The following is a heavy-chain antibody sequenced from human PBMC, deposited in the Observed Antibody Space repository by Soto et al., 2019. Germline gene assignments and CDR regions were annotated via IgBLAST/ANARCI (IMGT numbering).Heavy chain of an antibody. CDR1: GASITYGAYS. J-gene: IGHJ4*02. Sequence: QLQLHMSGSGLVKPSQTLSLTCTVSGASITYGAYSWSWIRQTPGKGLEWIGYINHIETTFYNPSFESLLTLSIDRTQNQFSLNLKSMSAADRAVYFCARGGGFDSFDYWGQGILVTVSS. D-gene: IGHD3-10*01. CDR2: INHIETT. V-gene: IGHV4-30-2*01. CDR3: ARGGGFDSFDY.